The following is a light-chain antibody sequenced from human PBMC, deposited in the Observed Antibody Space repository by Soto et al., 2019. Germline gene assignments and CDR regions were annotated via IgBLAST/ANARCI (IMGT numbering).Light chain of an antibody. V-gene: IGKV1-5*01. CDR3: QQLNTYPLT. Sequence: DIQMTQSPSTLSASVGDTVTVTCRASQSVSGWLAWYQQKPGEAPQLLIYHASTLQSGVPSRFSGSGSGTEFTLTIGSLQPEDFATYYCQQLNTYPLTFGGGTKVDIK. J-gene: IGKJ4*01. CDR1: QSVSGW. CDR2: HAS.